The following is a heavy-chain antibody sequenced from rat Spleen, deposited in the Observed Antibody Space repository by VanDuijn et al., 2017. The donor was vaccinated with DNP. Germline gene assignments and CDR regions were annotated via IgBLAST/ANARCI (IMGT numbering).Heavy chain of an antibody. V-gene: IGHV5-22*01. Sequence: EVQLVESGGGLVLPGRSLKLSCVASGFSFSDYYMAWIRQAPTKGLEWVAYIRYDGGRNYYGDSVKGRFTISRDNAESTLYLQMNSLRSEDMATYYCARPMDYYSGGFAYWGQGTLVTVSS. J-gene: IGHJ3*01. CDR2: IRYDGGRN. D-gene: IGHD1-1*01. CDR3: ARPMDYYSGGFAY. CDR1: GFSFSDYY.